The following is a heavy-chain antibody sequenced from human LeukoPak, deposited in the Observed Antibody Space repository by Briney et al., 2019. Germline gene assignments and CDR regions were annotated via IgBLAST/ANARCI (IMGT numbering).Heavy chain of an antibody. CDR2: IYYSGST. CDR3: ARAPDCTNGVCYTFWFDP. CDR1: GVSISSGGYY. V-gene: IGHV4-31*03. D-gene: IGHD2-8*01. J-gene: IGHJ5*02. Sequence: SQTLSLTCTVSGVSISSGGYYWSWIRQHPGKGLEWIGYIYYSGSTYYNPSLKSRVTISVDTSKNQFSLKLSSVTAADTAVYYCARAPDCTNGVCYTFWFDPWGQGTLVTVSS.